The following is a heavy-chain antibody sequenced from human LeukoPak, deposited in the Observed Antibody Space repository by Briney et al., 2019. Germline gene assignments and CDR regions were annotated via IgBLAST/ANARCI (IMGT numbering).Heavy chain of an antibody. J-gene: IGHJ4*02. CDR2: ISYDGSNK. V-gene: IGHV3-30*18. CDR1: GFTFSSYW. CDR3: AKDLSSGSRRAY. Sequence: AGGSLRLSCAASGFTFSSYWMSWVRQAPGKGLEWVAVISYDGSNKYYADSVKGRFTISRDNSKNTLYLQMNSLRAEDTGVYYCAKDLSSGSRRAYWGQGTLVTVSS. D-gene: IGHD6-19*01.